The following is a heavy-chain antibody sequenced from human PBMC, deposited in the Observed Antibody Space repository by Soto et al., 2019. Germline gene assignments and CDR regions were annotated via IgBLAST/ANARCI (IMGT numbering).Heavy chain of an antibody. CDR3: AKPSSNYVPVGWFDP. CDR2: ISGSGGST. CDR1: GFTFSSYA. J-gene: IGHJ5*02. D-gene: IGHD4-4*01. V-gene: IGHV3-23*01. Sequence: EVQLLESGGGLVQPGGSLRLSCAASGFTFSSYAMSWVRQAPGKGLEWVSAISGSGGSTYYPDSVKGRFTLSRDNSNNMLYLPMNTLRAEDTPVHYCAKPSSNYVPVGWFDPWGQGTLVNV.